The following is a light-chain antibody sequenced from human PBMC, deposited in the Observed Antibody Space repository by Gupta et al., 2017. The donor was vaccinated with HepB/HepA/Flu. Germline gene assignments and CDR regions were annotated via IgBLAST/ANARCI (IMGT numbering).Light chain of an antibody. Sequence: QSALTQPRSVSGSPGPSVTISCTGTSSDVDYYNYVSWYQQHPGKAPKLIIYDVSNRPSGVPDRFSASKSGNTASLTISGLQAEDGADYYCFSYAGTYTVVFGGGTKLTVL. CDR2: DVS. CDR1: SSDVDYYNY. CDR3: FSYAGTYTVV. J-gene: IGLJ2*01. V-gene: IGLV2-11*01.